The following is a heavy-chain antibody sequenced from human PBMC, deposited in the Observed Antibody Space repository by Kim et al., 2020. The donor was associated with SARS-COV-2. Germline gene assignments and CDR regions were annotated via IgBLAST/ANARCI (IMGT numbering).Heavy chain of an antibody. CDR3: ARQGFVLGGFDY. J-gene: IGHJ4*02. Sequence: SETLSLTCTVSGGSISSSSYYWGWIRQPPGKGLEWIGSIYYSGSTYYNPSLKSRVTISVDTSKNQFSLKLSPVTAADTAVYYCARQGFVLGGFDYWGQGTLVTVSS. D-gene: IGHD2-8*01. CDR2: IYYSGST. CDR1: GGSISSSSYY. V-gene: IGHV4-39*01.